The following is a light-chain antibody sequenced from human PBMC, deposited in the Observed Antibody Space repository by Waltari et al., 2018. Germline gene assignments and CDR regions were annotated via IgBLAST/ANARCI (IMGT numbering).Light chain of an antibody. CDR2: NVN. CDR3: GSYRGSNIYV. J-gene: IGLJ1*01. Sequence: QSALTQPASVSGSPGQSITISCPGTNSTIGASNFAPWYQQHPGKVPRVIIYNVNERPSRISSRFSGSKSGNTASLTISGLQPDDEADYYCGSYRGSNIYVFGTGTKVTVL. V-gene: IGLV2-14*03. CDR1: NSTIGASNF.